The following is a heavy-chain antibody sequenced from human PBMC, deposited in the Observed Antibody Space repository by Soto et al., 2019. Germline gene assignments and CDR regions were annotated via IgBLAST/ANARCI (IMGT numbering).Heavy chain of an antibody. V-gene: IGHV3-21*01. Sequence: PGGSLRLSCAASGFTFSSYSMNWVRQAPGKGLEWVSSISSSSSYIYYADSVKGRFTISRDNAKNSLYLQMNSLRAEDTAVYYCAREGGWVGEGASFDYWGQGTLVTVSS. D-gene: IGHD3-10*01. J-gene: IGHJ4*02. CDR3: AREGGWVGEGASFDY. CDR1: GFTFSSYS. CDR2: ISSSSSYI.